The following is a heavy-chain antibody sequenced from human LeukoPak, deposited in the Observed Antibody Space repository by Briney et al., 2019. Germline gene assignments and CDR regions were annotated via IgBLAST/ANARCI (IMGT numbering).Heavy chain of an antibody. D-gene: IGHD3-10*01. J-gene: IGHJ5*02. Sequence: PSETLSLTCTVSGGSISSSSYYWGWIRQPPGKGLEWIGSIYYSGSTYYNPSLKSRVTISVDTSKNQFSLKLSSVTAADTAVYYCARDVRGPTMVRGVITHNWLDPWGQGTLVTVSS. CDR1: GGSISSSSYY. V-gene: IGHV4-39*07. CDR3: ARDVRGPTMVRGVITHNWLDP. CDR2: IYYSGST.